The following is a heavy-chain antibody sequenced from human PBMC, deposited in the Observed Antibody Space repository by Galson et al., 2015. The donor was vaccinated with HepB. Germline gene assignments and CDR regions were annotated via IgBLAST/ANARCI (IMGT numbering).Heavy chain of an antibody. V-gene: IGHV3-48*01. D-gene: IGHD3-22*01. CDR2: ISSSSSTI. Sequence: SLRLSCAASGFTFSSYSMNWVRQAPGKGLEWVSYISSSSSTIYYADSVKGRFTISRDNSKNTLYLQMNSLRAEDTAVYYCAKDLYYDSSGYFDYWGQGTLVTVSS. J-gene: IGHJ4*02. CDR1: GFTFSSYS. CDR3: AKDLYYDSSGYFDY.